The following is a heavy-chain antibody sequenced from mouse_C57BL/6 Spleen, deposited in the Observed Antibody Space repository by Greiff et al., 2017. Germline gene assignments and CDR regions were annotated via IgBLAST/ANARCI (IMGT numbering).Heavy chain of an antibody. D-gene: IGHD1-3*01. CDR1: GYSFTGYY. Sequence: EVQLQQSGPELVKPGASVKISCKASGYSFTGYYMNWVKQSPEKSLEWIGEINPSTGGTTYNQKFKAKATLTVDKSSSTAYMQLKSLTSEDSAVYYCARDNYALGYWGQGTTLTVSS. CDR2: INPSTGGT. J-gene: IGHJ2*01. V-gene: IGHV1-42*01. CDR3: ARDNYALGY.